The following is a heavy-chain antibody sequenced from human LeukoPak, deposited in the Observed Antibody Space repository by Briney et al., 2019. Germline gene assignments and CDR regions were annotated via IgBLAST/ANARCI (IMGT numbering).Heavy chain of an antibody. CDR3: ARHFGGYYYDSSGSPGWFDP. J-gene: IGHJ5*02. Sequence: SETLSLTCTVSGGSISSSSYYWGWIRQPPGKGLEWIGSIYYSGSTYYNPSLKSRVTISVDTSKNQFSLKLSSVTAADTAVYYCARHFGGYYYDSSGSPGWFDPWGQGTLVTVSS. CDR1: GGSISSSSYY. D-gene: IGHD3-22*01. CDR2: IYYSGST. V-gene: IGHV4-39*01.